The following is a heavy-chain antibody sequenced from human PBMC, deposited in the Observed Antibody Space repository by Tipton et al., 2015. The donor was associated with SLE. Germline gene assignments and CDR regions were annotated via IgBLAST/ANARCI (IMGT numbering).Heavy chain of an antibody. J-gene: IGHJ5*02. CDR3: ARDREQWRVRGNSFDP. Sequence: TLSLTCTVSGASISSYYWSWIRQPPGKGLEWIGYVYDIEFTNYNPSLKSRVTISLDTSKNQFSLKLSSVTAADTAVYYCARDREQWRVRGNSFDPWGQGTLVTVSS. CDR2: VYDIEFT. D-gene: IGHD6-19*01. CDR1: GASISSYY. V-gene: IGHV4-59*01.